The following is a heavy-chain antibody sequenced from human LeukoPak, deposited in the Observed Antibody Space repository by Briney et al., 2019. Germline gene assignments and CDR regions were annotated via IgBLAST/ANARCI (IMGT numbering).Heavy chain of an antibody. CDR3: ARDREQLSYLGAFDI. CDR2: IIPIFGTA. Sequence: SVKVSCKASGGTFSSYAISWVRQAPGQGLEWMGGIIPIFGTANYAQKFQGRVTITTDESTSTAYMELSSLRSEDSAVYYCARDREQLSYLGAFDIWGQGTMVTVSS. CDR1: GGTFSSYA. D-gene: IGHD5-18*01. J-gene: IGHJ3*02. V-gene: IGHV1-69*05.